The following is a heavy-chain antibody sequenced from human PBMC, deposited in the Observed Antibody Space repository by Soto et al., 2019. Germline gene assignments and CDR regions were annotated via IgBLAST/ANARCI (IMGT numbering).Heavy chain of an antibody. CDR1: GFSFSDYY. J-gene: IGHJ4*02. D-gene: IGHD3-22*01. V-gene: IGHV3-11*01. CDR3: ARDLGYYASDGYFDS. CDR2: ISSSGDII. Sequence: QVQLVVSGGGLVKPGGTLRLSCAGSGFSFSDYYMSWIRQAPGKGLEGVSYISSSGDIIYYADSVKGRFTISRDNAKNSLYLQMNSLRAEDTAVDYCARDLGYYASDGYFDSWGKGTVVTVSS.